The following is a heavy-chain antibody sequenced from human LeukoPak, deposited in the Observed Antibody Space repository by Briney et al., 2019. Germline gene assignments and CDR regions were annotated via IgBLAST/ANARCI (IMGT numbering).Heavy chain of an antibody. Sequence: ASVKVSCKASGYPFTNYGISWVRQAPGQGLEWMGWISAYNGNTNYAQKLQGRVTMTTGTPTRTAYMELRSLRSDDTAVYYCARDGWLRLGDDAFDIWGQGTMVTVSS. J-gene: IGHJ3*02. CDR3: ARDGWLRLGDDAFDI. CDR1: GYPFTNYG. CDR2: ISAYNGNT. V-gene: IGHV1-18*01. D-gene: IGHD5-12*01.